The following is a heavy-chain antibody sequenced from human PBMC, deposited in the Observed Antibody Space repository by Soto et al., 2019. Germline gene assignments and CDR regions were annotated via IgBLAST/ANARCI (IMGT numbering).Heavy chain of an antibody. CDR1: GFAFSVYA. D-gene: IGHD1-1*01. CDR3: ARDRGRTDYYAMDV. Sequence: QVHLLESGGGVVLPGRSLRLSCAAPGFAFSVYAMHWVRQAPGKGLEWVSLISYDGSDKYYADSVKGRFTISRDNSKSTLYLRMSSLRADDTAVYFCARDRGRTDYYAMDVWGQGPTVTVSS. V-gene: IGHV3-30-3*01. CDR2: ISYDGSDK. J-gene: IGHJ6*02.